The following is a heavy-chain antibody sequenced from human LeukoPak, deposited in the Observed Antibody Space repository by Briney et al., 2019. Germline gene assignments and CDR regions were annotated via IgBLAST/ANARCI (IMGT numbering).Heavy chain of an antibody. Sequence: SETLSLTCAVYGWSFSGYYWSWIRQPPGKGLEWIGEINHSGSTNDNPSLKSRVIISVGTYYNHISLMLITVTTADAAAYYCGARIVVVPVQRPNWFDPGGQRTLFTVSS. D-gene: IGHD2-2*01. CDR2: INHSGST. V-gene: IGHV4-34*01. J-gene: IGHJ5*02. CDR1: GWSFSGYY. CDR3: GARIVVVPVQRPNWFDP.